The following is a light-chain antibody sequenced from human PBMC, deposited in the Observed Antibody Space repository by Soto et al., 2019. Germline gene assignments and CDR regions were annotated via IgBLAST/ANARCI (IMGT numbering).Light chain of an antibody. CDR3: QQSDSIPHT. V-gene: IGKV1-39*01. Sequence: DIQMTQSPSSVSASIGDRVTITCRASQSISTYLHWYQHKPGKAPKLLIYTASILQGGVPSRLSGSGSGTDFTLTISSLQPEDFATYYCQQSDSIPHTFGQGTKVDIK. CDR2: TAS. CDR1: QSISTY. J-gene: IGKJ2*01.